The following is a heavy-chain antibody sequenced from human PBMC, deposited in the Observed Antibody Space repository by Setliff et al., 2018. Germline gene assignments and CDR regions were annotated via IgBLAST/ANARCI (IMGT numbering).Heavy chain of an antibody. CDR1: GFTFSTYS. V-gene: IGHV3-21*01. CDR2: ISSSSSHI. D-gene: IGHD3-10*01. Sequence: GGSLRLSCAASGFTFSTYSMIWVRQAPGTGLEWVSSISSSSSHIYYADSMKGRFTISRDNAKNSLYLQLNSLRAEDTAVYCCARAKGTTMATQYFDYWGQGTLVTVS. J-gene: IGHJ4*02. CDR3: ARAKGTTMATQYFDY.